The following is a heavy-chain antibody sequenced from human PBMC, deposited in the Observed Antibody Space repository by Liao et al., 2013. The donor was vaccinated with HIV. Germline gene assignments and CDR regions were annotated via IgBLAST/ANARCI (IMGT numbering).Heavy chain of an antibody. CDR1: GGSFSAYY. CDR2: IYYSGST. V-gene: IGHV4-34*11. J-gene: IGHJ2*01. Sequence: QVQLQQWGAGLLKPSETLSLTCAVYGGSFSAYYWTWIRQPPGKGLEWIGYIYYSGSTNYNPSLKSRVTISVDTSKNQLSLKLSSVTAADTAVYYCARQQLWLSFRYFDLWGRGTLVTVSS. CDR3: ARQQLWLSFRYFDL. D-gene: IGHD3-22*01.